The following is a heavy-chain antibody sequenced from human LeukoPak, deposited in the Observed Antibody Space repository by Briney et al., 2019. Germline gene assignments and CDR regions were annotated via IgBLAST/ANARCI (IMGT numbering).Heavy chain of an antibody. J-gene: IGHJ4*02. Sequence: GGSLRLSCAASGFTFSSYSMNWVRQAPGKGLEWVANIKPDGGEKYSVDSVEGRFTISRDNAKNSLYMQMNSLRAEDTALYYCARTHYDDGSAYRSLDYWGQGTLVTVSS. V-gene: IGHV3-7*01. CDR2: IKPDGGEK. CDR1: GFTFSSYS. D-gene: IGHD3-22*01. CDR3: ARTHYDDGSAYRSLDY.